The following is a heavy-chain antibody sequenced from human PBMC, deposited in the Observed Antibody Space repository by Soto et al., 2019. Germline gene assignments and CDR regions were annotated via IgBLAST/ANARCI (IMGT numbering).Heavy chain of an antibody. J-gene: IGHJ4*02. CDR3: ARNRYDGYDFDS. CDR1: NGSISSSNW. Sequence: QVQLQESGPGLVKPSGTLSLTCTVSNGSISSSNWWSWVRQSPGKGLEWVGEVGQSGYISSIPSLKSRLTILLDKPTNRSSLRLTSVTAADTAVYYCARNRYDGYDFDSWSQGTLVTVSS. V-gene: IGHV4-4*02. D-gene: IGHD5-12*01. CDR2: VGQSGYI.